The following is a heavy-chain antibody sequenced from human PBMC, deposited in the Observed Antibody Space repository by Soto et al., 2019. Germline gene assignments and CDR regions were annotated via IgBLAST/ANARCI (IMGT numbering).Heavy chain of an antibody. V-gene: IGHV4-34*01. CDR3: ARDYSKFYYGMEV. CDR2: INHSGST. J-gene: IGHJ6*02. Sequence: SETLSLTCAVYGGSFSGYYWSWIRQPPGKGLEWIGEINHSGSTNYNPSLKSRVTISADTSKNQFSLKLSSVTAADTAVYYCARDYSKFYYGMEVWGQGTTVTVSS. D-gene: IGHD4-4*01. CDR1: GGSFSGYY.